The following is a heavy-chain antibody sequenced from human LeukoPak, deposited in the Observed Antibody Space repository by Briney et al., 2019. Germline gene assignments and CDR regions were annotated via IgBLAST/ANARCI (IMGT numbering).Heavy chain of an antibody. J-gene: IGHJ4*02. V-gene: IGHV3-30*02. D-gene: IGHD6-19*01. CDR1: GFTFSSYG. Sequence: GGSLRLSCAASGFTFSSYGMHWVRQAPGKGLEWVAFIRYDGSNKYYADSVKGRFTISRDNSKNTLYLQMNSLRAEDTAVYYCAKDLLGYSSGWTFDYWGQGTLVIVSS. CDR3: AKDLLGYSSGWTFDY. CDR2: IRYDGSNK.